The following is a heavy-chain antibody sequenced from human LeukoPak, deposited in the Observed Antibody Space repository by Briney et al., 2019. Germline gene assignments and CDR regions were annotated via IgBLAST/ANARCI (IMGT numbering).Heavy chain of an antibody. J-gene: IGHJ6*02. Sequence: PGGSLRLSCAVSGFTFGNYGMHWVRQAPAKGLEWVALISYDGSSEYYAGSVKGRFTISRDNSKITVYLQMNSLKAEDTAVYYCAKELYNYGDYGAEGLDVGGQGTTVTVS. CDR1: GFTFGNYG. CDR3: AKELYNYGDYGAEGLDV. D-gene: IGHD4-17*01. CDR2: ISYDGSSE. V-gene: IGHV3-30*18.